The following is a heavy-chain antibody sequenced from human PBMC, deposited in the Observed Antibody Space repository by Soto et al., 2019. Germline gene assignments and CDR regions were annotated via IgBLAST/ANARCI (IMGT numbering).Heavy chain of an antibody. V-gene: IGHV5-51*01. Sequence: PGESLKISCKASGDNFTTNWIGWGRQTPGKGLEWMGIIYPGDSYTNYSPSFQGHVTISADKSVSTVYLQWSSLKASDTAMYYCVRPEYSSTGYYFGLWGRGTLVTVSS. D-gene: IGHD6-13*01. CDR2: IYPGDSYT. J-gene: IGHJ2*01. CDR1: GDNFTTNW. CDR3: VRPEYSSTGYYFGL.